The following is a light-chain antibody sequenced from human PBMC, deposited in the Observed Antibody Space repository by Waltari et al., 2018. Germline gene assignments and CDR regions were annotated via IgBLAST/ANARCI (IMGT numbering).Light chain of an antibody. J-gene: IGKJ4*01. Sequence: DIQLTQSPSTLSASVGDRVTITCRASRIIRSYMAWYQQKPGKAPKLLIHVASTLETGVPSTFSGSESWTEFTLTISSLQPDDVATYYCQQYSTNSLTFGGGTKVEIK. V-gene: IGKV1-5*03. CDR1: RIIRSY. CDR3: QQYSTNSLT. CDR2: VAS.